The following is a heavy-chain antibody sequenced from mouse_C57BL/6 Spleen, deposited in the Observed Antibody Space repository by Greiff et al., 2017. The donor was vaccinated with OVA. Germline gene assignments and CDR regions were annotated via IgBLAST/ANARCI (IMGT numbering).Heavy chain of an antibody. CDR2: INPNNGGT. CDR1: GYTFTDYN. J-gene: IGHJ4*01. Sequence: VQLKESGPELVKPGASVKIPCKASGYTFTDYNMDWVKQSHGKSLEWIGDINPNNGGTIYNQKFKGKATLTVDKSSSTAYMELRSLTSEDTAVYYCARGGQLRLRGYGVDYWGQGTSVTVSS. V-gene: IGHV1-18*01. D-gene: IGHD3-2*02. CDR3: ARGGQLRLRGYGVDY.